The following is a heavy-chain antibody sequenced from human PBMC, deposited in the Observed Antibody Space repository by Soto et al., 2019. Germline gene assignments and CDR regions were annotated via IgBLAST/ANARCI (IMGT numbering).Heavy chain of an antibody. J-gene: IGHJ4*02. CDR2: IRSKAYGGTT. Sequence: GGSLRLSCTASGFTFGDYAMSWVRQAPGKGLEWVGFIRSKAYGGTTEYAASVKGRFTISRDDSKSIAYLQMNSLKTEDTAVYYCTRGLGYCSSTSCLSAYWGQGTLVNVSA. CDR3: TRGLGYCSSTSCLSAY. D-gene: IGHD2-2*01. V-gene: IGHV3-49*04. CDR1: GFTFGDYA.